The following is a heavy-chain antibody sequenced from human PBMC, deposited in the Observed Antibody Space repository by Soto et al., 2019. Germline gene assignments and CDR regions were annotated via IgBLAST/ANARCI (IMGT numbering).Heavy chain of an antibody. CDR3: AKDLWVSIAVVEFIDY. CDR2: ISGSGGST. CDR1: GFTFSSYA. D-gene: IGHD6-19*01. V-gene: IGHV3-23*01. J-gene: IGHJ4*02. Sequence: GGSLRLSCAASGFTFSSYAMSWVRQAPGKGLEWVSAISGSGGSTYYADSVKGRFTISRDNSKNTLYLQMNSLRAEDTAVYYCAKDLWVSIAVVEFIDYWGQGTLVTVSS.